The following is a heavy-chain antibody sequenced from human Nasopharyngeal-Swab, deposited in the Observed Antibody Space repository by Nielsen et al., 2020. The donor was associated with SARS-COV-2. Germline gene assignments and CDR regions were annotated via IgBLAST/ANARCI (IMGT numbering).Heavy chain of an antibody. J-gene: IGHJ6*02. Sequence: GESLKISCAASGFTFSSYSMNWVRQAPGKGLEWVSSISSSSSYIYYADSVKGRFTISRDNAKNSLYLQMNSLRAEDTAVYYCARDRSGADGMSVWGQGTPVTVSS. CDR3: ARDRSGADGMSV. CDR1: GFTFSSYS. D-gene: IGHD3-3*01. CDR2: ISSSSSYI. V-gene: IGHV3-21*01.